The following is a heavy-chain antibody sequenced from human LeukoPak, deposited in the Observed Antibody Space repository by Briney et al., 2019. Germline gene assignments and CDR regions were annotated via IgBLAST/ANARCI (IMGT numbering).Heavy chain of an antibody. J-gene: IGHJ4*02. CDR2: FYAGGSES. CDR1: GYSFTDYW. V-gene: IGHV5-51*03. CDR3: ARRGHGSSWYFFDY. Sequence: KPGESLKISCKASGYSFTDYWIGWVRQMPGKGLEWMGIFYAGGSESRYSPSFQGQVAISVDKSISTAYLQWSSLEASDTAMYYCARRGHGSSWYFFDYWGQGTLVTVSS. D-gene: IGHD6-13*01.